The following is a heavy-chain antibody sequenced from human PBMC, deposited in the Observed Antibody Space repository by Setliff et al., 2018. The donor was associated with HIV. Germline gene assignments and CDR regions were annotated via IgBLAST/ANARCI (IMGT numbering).Heavy chain of an antibody. V-gene: IGHV4-31*03. CDR3: ARSTYYFVSSGYKYNWFDP. CDR1: GGSIGSGGYY. D-gene: IGHD3-22*01. CDR2: IYYSGST. J-gene: IGHJ5*02. Sequence: PSETLSLTCTVSGGSIGSGGYYWSWIRQHPGKGLEWIGYIYYSGSTYYNPSFKRRLSISVDTSKNQFSLKLSSVTAADTAVYYCARSTYYFVSSGYKYNWFDPWGQGTRVTVSS.